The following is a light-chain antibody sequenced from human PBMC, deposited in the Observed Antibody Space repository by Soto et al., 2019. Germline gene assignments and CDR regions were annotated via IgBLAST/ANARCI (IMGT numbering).Light chain of an antibody. CDR1: QSVSTR. J-gene: IGKJ5*01. V-gene: IGKV1-5*02. Sequence: DIQMTQSPSSLSASVGDRVTIICRASQSVSTRLAWYQQKPGKAPKVLIYDASSWAGGVPSRFSGSGSGTDFTLTISSLQPEDFATYYCQQSYSTTITFGQGTRLEI. CDR2: DAS. CDR3: QQSYSTTIT.